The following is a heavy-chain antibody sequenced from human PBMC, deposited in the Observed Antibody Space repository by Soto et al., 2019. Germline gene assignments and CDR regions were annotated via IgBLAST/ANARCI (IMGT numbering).Heavy chain of an antibody. V-gene: IGHV3-23*01. CDR1: GFTFSSYA. CDR2: ISGSGGST. J-gene: IGHJ3*02. D-gene: IGHD3-16*01. CDR3: AKSQGGGPDAFDI. Sequence: EVQLLESGGGLVQPGGSLRLSCAASGFTFSSYAMSWVRQAPGKGLEWVSAISGSGGSTYYADSVKGRFTVSRDNSKNTLYLQMNSLRAADTAVYYCAKSQGGGPDAFDIWGQGTMVTVSS.